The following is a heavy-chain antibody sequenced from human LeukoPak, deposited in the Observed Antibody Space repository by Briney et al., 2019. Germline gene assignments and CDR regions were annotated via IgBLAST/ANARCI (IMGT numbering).Heavy chain of an antibody. CDR3: ARLVPSYDSIGYFDY. CDR2: IYIGDSDT. D-gene: IGHD3-22*01. J-gene: IGHJ4*02. Sequence: GESLKISCEGSGYRFSDHWIGWVRQMPDKGLEWMGIIYIGDSDTRYSPSFQGQVTISADKSISTAYLQWSSLRASDTAMYYCARLVPSYDSIGYFDYWGQGTLVTVSS. V-gene: IGHV5-51*01. CDR1: GYRFSDHW.